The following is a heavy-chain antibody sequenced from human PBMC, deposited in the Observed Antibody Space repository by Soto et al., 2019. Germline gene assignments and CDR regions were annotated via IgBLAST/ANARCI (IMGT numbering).Heavy chain of an antibody. Sequence: QVQLVESGGGVVQPGRSLRLSCAASGSTFSSYAMHWVRQAPGKGLEWVAVISSDGSNKYYADSVKGRFTISRDNSKNTLCLQMNSLRAEDTAVYYCARDGPYSYGTFDYWGQGTLVTVSS. D-gene: IGHD5-18*01. CDR3: ARDGPYSYGTFDY. V-gene: IGHV3-30-3*01. CDR1: GSTFSSYA. J-gene: IGHJ4*02. CDR2: ISSDGSNK.